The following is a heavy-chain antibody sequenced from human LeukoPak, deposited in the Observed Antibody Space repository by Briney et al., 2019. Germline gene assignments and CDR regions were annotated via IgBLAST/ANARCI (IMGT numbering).Heavy chain of an antibody. Sequence: GGSLRLSCAASGFTFSSYWMHWVRQAPGKGLVWVSSINSDGSGTSYADSVKGRFTISRDNAKSTLYLQMNSLRAEDTAVYYCARWSYYDAFDIWGQGTMVTVSS. J-gene: IGHJ3*02. CDR2: INSDGSGT. V-gene: IGHV3-74*01. CDR3: ARWSYYDAFDI. D-gene: IGHD1-26*01. CDR1: GFTFSSYW.